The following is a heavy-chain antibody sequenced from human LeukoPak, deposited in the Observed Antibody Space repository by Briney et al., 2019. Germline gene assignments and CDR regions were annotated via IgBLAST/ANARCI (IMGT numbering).Heavy chain of an antibody. V-gene: IGHV1-69*06. D-gene: IGHD4-17*01. J-gene: IGHJ4*02. CDR3: ARGSTVTTYYYFDY. CDR1: GVTFSSYA. CDR2: IIPIFGTA. Sequence: SVKVSCKASGVTFSSYAISWVRQAPGQGLEWMGGIIPIFGTANYAQKFQGRVTITADKSTSTAYMELSSLRSEDTAVYYCARGSTVTTYYYFDYWGQGTLVTVSS.